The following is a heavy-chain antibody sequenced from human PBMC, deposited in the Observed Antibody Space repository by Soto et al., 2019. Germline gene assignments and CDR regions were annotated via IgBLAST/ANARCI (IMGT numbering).Heavy chain of an antibody. Sequence: QVQLQESGPGLVKPSQTLSLTCTVSGGSISSGGYYWSWIRQHPGKGLEWIGYIYYSGSTYYNPSLKSRVTITVDTSENPYSLKVSSVTAADTAVYYCAGDGDSSSWGNAFDIWGQGTMVTVSS. D-gene: IGHD6-13*01. J-gene: IGHJ3*02. CDR1: GGSISSGGYY. CDR2: IYYSGST. CDR3: AGDGDSSSWGNAFDI. V-gene: IGHV4-31*03.